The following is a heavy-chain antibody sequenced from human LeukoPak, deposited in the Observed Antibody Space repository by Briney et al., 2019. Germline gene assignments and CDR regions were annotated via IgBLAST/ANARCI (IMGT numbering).Heavy chain of an antibody. CDR1: GGSFSGYY. Sequence: SETLSLTCAVYGGSFSGYYWSWIRQPPGKGLEWIGEINHSGSTNYNPSLKSRVTISVDTSKNQFSLKLSSVTAADTAVYYCARHFCSSTSCFLRTYYFDYWGQGTLVTVSS. J-gene: IGHJ4*02. CDR2: INHSGST. V-gene: IGHV4-34*01. D-gene: IGHD2-2*01. CDR3: ARHFCSSTSCFLRTYYFDY.